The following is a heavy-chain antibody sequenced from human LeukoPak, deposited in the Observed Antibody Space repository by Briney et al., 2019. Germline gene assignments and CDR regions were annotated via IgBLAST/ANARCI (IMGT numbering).Heavy chain of an antibody. J-gene: IGHJ4*02. CDR3: AKRACYNWNDNLYYFDY. V-gene: IGHV3-23*01. CDR2: IIGSGSST. D-gene: IGHD1-1*01. Sequence: GGSLRLSCAASGFTFSNAWMSWVRQAPGKGLQWVSVIIGSGSSTYYADSVKGRFTISRDNSKNTLYLQMNSLRAEDTAVYYCAKRACYNWNDNLYYFDYWGQGTLVTVSS. CDR1: GFTFSNAW.